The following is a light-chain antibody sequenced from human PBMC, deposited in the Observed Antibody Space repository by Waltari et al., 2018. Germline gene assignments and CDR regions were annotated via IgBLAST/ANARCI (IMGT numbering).Light chain of an antibody. V-gene: IGLV2-14*01. Sequence: QSALTQPASVSGSPGQSITISCTGTSSDVGVYNYVSWYQQNPGKAPKLMIYDVTKRPSGVSERFSGSKSGNTASLTISGLQAEDEADYYCCSYTTSSAWVFGGGTKLTVL. J-gene: IGLJ3*02. CDR1: SSDVGVYNY. CDR2: DVT. CDR3: CSYTTSSAWV.